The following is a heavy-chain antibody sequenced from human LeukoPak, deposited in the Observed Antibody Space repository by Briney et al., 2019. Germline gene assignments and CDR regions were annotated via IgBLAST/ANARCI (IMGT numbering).Heavy chain of an antibody. CDR2: IYRTGST. V-gene: IGHV4-38-2*02. Sequence: SETLSLTCAVSHYSISSGYYWGWIRQPPQRGLEWIATIYRTGSTYYNPSLKSRVTIPVDTSKNQFSLNLSSVTAADTAVYYCAREGSGNTLGYWGQGTLVTVSS. D-gene: IGHD2-15*01. CDR3: AREGSGNTLGY. J-gene: IGHJ4*02. CDR1: HYSISSGYY.